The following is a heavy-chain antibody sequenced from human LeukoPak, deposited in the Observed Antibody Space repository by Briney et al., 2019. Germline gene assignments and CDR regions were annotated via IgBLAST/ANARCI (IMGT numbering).Heavy chain of an antibody. J-gene: IGHJ3*02. CDR2: INPSGGST. CDR1: GYTFTSYY. V-gene: IGHV1-46*01. Sequence: ASAKVSCKASGYTFTSYYMHWVRQAPGQGLEWMGIINPSGGSTSYAQKFQGRVIMTRDTSTSTVYMELSSLRSEDTAVYYCARVSSDCSSTSCYVYDAFDIWGQGTMVTVSS. D-gene: IGHD2-2*01. CDR3: ARVSSDCSSTSCYVYDAFDI.